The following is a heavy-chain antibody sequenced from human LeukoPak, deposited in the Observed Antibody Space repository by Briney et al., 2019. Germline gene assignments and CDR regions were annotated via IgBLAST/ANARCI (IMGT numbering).Heavy chain of an antibody. D-gene: IGHD4-17*01. J-gene: IGHJ4*02. CDR3: ARATGLDGDYGYYFDY. CDR2: IIPILGIA. CDR1: GGTFSSYT. Sequence: GSSVKVSCKASGGTFSSYTISWVRQAPGQGVERMGRIIPILGIANYAPKFQGRVTITADKSTSTAYMELSSLRTEDTAVYYCARATGLDGDYGYYFDYWGQRTLVTVSS. V-gene: IGHV1-69*02.